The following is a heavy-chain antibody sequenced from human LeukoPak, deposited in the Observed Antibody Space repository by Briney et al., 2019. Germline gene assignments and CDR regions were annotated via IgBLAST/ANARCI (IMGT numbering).Heavy chain of an antibody. V-gene: IGHV1-69*13. CDR2: IIPIFGTA. Sequence: GASVKVSCKASGGTFSSYAISWVRQAPGQGLEWMGGIIPIFGTANYAQKFQGRVTITADESTSTAYMELSSLRSEDTAVYYCARGEEEMSPYYYTDVWGKGTTVTVSS. D-gene: IGHD5-24*01. J-gene: IGHJ6*03. CDR3: ARGEEEMSPYYYTDV. CDR1: GGTFSSYA.